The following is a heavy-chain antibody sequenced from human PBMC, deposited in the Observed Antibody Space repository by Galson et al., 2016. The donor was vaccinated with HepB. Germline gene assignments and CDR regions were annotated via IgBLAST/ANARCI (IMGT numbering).Heavy chain of an antibody. J-gene: IGHJ4*02. CDR2: VSHSGTA. V-gene: IGHV4-30-2*01. CDR1: GGSISSGGYS. CDR3: ARAYYDSSGYFFDS. D-gene: IGHD3-22*01. Sequence: TLSLTCAVSGGSISSGGYSWSWIRQPPGKALEWIGYVSHSGTAYYNPSLMSRVTISVDRSKNQFSLKPSSVTAADTAVDYCARAYYDSSGYFFDSWGQGTLVTFSS.